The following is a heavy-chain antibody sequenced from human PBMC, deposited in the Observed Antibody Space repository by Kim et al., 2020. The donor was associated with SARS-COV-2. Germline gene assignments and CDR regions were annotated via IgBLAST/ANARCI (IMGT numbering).Heavy chain of an antibody. CDR3: APFSSKDY. CDR2: GGST. V-gene: IGHV3-66*01. D-gene: IGHD2-2*01. Sequence: GGSTYYPASVQGRFTISRDNSKNMLYLQMNSLRAEDTAVYYCAPFSSKDYWGQGTLVTVSS. J-gene: IGHJ4*02.